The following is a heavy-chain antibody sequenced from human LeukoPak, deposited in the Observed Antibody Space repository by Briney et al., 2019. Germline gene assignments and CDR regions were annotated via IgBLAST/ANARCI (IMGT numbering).Heavy chain of an antibody. V-gene: IGHV1-18*01. D-gene: IGHD1-26*01. Sequence: ASVKVSCKASGYTFTSYGISWVRQAPGQGLEWMGWISGYNGKTKYAQNLQGRVTITRNTSISTAYMELSSLRSEDTAVYYCARTSESNDAFDIWGQGTMVTVSS. J-gene: IGHJ3*02. CDR1: GYTFTSYG. CDR2: ISGYNGKT. CDR3: ARTSESNDAFDI.